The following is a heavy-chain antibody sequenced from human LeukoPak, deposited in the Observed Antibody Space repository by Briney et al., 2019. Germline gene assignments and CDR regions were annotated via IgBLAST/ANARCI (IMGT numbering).Heavy chain of an antibody. CDR3: QSGLAAARQGYYYYYGMDV. CDR1: GFTFSNAW. V-gene: IGHV3-15*01. CDR2: IKSKTDGGTT. D-gene: IGHD6-13*01. Sequence: KPGGSLRLSCAASGFTFSNAWMSWVRQAPGKGLEWVGRIKSKTDGGTTDYAAPVKGRFTISRDDSKNTLYLQMNSLKTEDTAVYYCQSGLAAARQGYYYYYGMDVWGQGTTVTVFS. J-gene: IGHJ6*02.